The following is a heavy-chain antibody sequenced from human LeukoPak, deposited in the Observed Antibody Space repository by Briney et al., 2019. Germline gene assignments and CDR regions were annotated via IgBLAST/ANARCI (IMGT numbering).Heavy chain of an antibody. D-gene: IGHD6-6*01. CDR1: GFTFSTYA. Sequence: GGSLRLSCAASGFTFSTYAMSWVRQAPGKGLEWVSAVSGTGGRTYYADSVKGRFTISRDNSKNTLYLQMNSLRAEDTALYYCVKASSSSPQYNWFDAWGQGTLVTVSS. V-gene: IGHV3-23*01. CDR2: VSGTGGRT. CDR3: VKASSSSPQYNWFDA. J-gene: IGHJ5*02.